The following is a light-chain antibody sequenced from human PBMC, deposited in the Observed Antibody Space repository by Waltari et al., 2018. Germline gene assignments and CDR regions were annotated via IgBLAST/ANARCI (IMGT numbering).Light chain of an antibody. CDR2: GAS. J-gene: IGKJ4*01. V-gene: IGKV1-27*01. Sequence: DIQMTQSPSSLSASVGDRVTVTCRAPQGVTKDLSWYQQKPGKAPTLLIYGASSLQTGVSSRFSGSGSGTDFTLTISSLQPEDVATYYCQQDYTTPLTFSGGTKVEIK. CDR3: QQDYTTPLT. CDR1: QGVTKD.